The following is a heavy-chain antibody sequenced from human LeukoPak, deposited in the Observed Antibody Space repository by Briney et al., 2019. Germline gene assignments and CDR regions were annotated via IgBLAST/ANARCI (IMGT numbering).Heavy chain of an antibody. CDR1: GFTVSSNY. Sequence: GGSLRLSCAASGFTVSSNYMSWVRQAPGKGLEWVSVIYSGGSTYYADSVKGRFTISRDNSKNTLYLQMNSLRSEDTAVYYCASLSYYYDSSGYYRYFDYWGQGTLVTVSS. CDR3: ASLSYYYDSSGYYRYFDY. J-gene: IGHJ4*02. D-gene: IGHD3-22*01. CDR2: IYSGGST. V-gene: IGHV3-53*05.